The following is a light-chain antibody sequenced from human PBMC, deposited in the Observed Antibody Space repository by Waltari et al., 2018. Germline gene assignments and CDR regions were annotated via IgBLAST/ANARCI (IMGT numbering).Light chain of an antibody. CDR2: WAS. Sequence: DIVMTQSPDSLAVSLGERATINCKSSQSVLCTSNNKNNLAWFQQKPGQPPKLLIYWASTRESGVPDRFSGSGAGTDFSRTISSLQAEDVAVYICQQCHSTPITFGQVTRLEI. CDR3: QQCHSTPIT. J-gene: IGKJ5*01. CDR1: QSVLCTSNNKNN. V-gene: IGKV4-1*01.